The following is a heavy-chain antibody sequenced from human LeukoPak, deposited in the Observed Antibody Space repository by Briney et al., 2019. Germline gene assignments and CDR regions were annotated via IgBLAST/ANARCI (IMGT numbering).Heavy chain of an antibody. CDR3: ARRYMATSAEDFDY. Sequence: GGSLRLSCAASGFTFTTYWMSWVRQAPGKGLEWVANIKPDVSEIYYVDSVKGRFTISRDNAKNYLYLQMNSLRAEDTAVYYCARRYMATSAEDFDYWGQGTLVTVSS. J-gene: IGHJ4*02. CDR2: IKPDVSEI. CDR1: GFTFTTYW. D-gene: IGHD3-16*02. V-gene: IGHV3-7*01.